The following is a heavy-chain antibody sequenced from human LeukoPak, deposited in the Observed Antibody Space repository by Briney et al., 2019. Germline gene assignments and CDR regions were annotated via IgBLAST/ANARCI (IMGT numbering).Heavy chain of an antibody. CDR2: INHSGST. Sequence: SETLSLTCAVYGGSFSGYYWSWIRQPPGKGLEWIGEINHSGSTNYNPSLKSRVTISVDTSKNQFSLKLSSVTAADTAVYYCARAPSLGRGTDAFDIWGQGTMVTVSS. V-gene: IGHV4-34*01. CDR3: ARAPSLGRGTDAFDI. CDR1: GGSFSGYY. J-gene: IGHJ3*02. D-gene: IGHD3-16*01.